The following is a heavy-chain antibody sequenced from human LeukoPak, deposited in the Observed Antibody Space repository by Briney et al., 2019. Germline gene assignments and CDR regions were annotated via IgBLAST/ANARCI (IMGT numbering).Heavy chain of an antibody. J-gene: IGHJ4*02. D-gene: IGHD5-18*01. V-gene: IGHV6-1*01. CDR1: GDSVSSNSAA. CDR2: TYYRSKWYN. CDR3: ARETVDTAMVTLFDY. Sequence: SQTLSLTCAISGDSVSSNSAAWNWIRQSPSRGLEWLGRTYYRSKWYNDYAVSVKSRITINPDTSKNQSSLQLNSVTPEDTAVYYCARETVDTAMVTLFDYWGQGTLVTVSS.